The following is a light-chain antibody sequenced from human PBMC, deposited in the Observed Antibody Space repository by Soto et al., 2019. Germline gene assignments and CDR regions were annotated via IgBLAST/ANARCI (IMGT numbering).Light chain of an antibody. CDR2: GNN. CDR3: RSYDSSLSEVI. V-gene: IGLV1-40*01. Sequence: QAVVTQPPSVSGAPGQRVTVSCTGNSSNIGAGYDVHWYQQLPGTTPKLLIFGNNNRPSGVPDRFSGSKSGTTAYLAITGLQAEDEADYHCRSYDSSLSEVIFGGGTKLTVL. CDR1: SSNIGAGYD. J-gene: IGLJ2*01.